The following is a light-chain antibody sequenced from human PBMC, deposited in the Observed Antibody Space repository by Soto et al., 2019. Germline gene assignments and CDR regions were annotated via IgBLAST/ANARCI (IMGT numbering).Light chain of an antibody. Sequence: IQLTQSPSSLSASVGDRVTITCRASQGISSYLAWYQQKPGKAPKLLIYAASTLQSGVPSRFSGSGSGTDFTLTFSSLQPEDFATYYCQQLNSYSYTFGQETKLDIK. CDR3: QQLNSYSYT. V-gene: IGKV1-9*01. CDR1: QGISSY. J-gene: IGKJ2*01. CDR2: AAS.